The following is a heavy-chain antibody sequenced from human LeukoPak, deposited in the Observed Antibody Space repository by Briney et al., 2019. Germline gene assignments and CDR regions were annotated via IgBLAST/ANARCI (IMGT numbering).Heavy chain of an antibody. D-gene: IGHD1-26*01. CDR3: ASGTYYKTNYFDY. CDR1: GFTFSRYW. Sequence: GGSLRLSCAASGFTFSRYWMSWVRQAPGKGLEWVANIKKDGSEKYYVDSVKGRFTISRDNAKNSLYQQMNSLRAEDTAIYYCASGTYYKTNYFDYWGQGTLVTVSS. V-gene: IGHV3-7*01. J-gene: IGHJ4*02. CDR2: IKKDGSEK.